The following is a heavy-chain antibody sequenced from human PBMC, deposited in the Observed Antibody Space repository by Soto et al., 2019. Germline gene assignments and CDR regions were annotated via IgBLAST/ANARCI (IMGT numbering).Heavy chain of an antibody. Sequence: EVQLVESGGGLVQPGGSLSLSCAASGFTFSSYDMYWARQATGKGLAWVSTIGTAGDTYYPGSVKGRFTISRENAKNSLYLQMNSLRAEDTAVYYCARGGTTVVTPIDYWGQGTLVTVSS. CDR1: GFTFSSYD. J-gene: IGHJ4*02. V-gene: IGHV3-13*01. CDR3: ARGGTTVVTPIDY. CDR2: IGTAGDT. D-gene: IGHD4-17*01.